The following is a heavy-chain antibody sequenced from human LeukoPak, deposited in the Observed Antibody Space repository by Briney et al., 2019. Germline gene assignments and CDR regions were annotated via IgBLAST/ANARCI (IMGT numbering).Heavy chain of an antibody. V-gene: IGHV3-30*18. CDR2: ISYDGSNK. Sequence: PGGSLRLSCAASGFTFSSYGMHWVRQAPGKGLEWVAVISYDGSNKYYADSVKGRFTISRDNSKNTLYLQMNSLRAEDTAVYYCANLAVTTWARSAFDIWGQGTMVTVSS. CDR1: GFTFSSYG. D-gene: IGHD4-11*01. CDR3: ANLAVTTWARSAFDI. J-gene: IGHJ3*02.